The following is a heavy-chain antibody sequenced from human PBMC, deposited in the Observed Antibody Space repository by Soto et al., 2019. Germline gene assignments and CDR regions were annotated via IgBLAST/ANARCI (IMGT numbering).Heavy chain of an antibody. V-gene: IGHV4-34*01. CDR2: IHLSGRV. CDR3: ARTPTRVASAWLDP. Sequence: QVQLQQWGSGLLKPSETLSLTCAIYGGAFSDYYWHWIRQSPGKGLEWIGEIHLSGRVNFTPSLKSRTSLLMDTSRNQFFLTLRSVTAADTAVYFFARTPTRVASAWLDPWGRGHLVTVSS. D-gene: IGHD2-21*01. J-gene: IGHJ5*02. CDR1: GGAFSDYY.